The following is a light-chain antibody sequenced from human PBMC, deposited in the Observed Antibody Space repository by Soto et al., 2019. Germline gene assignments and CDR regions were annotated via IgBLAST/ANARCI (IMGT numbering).Light chain of an antibody. Sequence: EIVLTQSPGTLSLSPGERATLSCRASQSVSSSYLAWYQQKPGQAPRLLIYDASSMATGITDRFSGSGSGTEFNIPISSPEPEDVAVYYCQQYGTSPTWTFGQGTKVEIQ. CDR1: QSVSSSY. J-gene: IGKJ1*01. CDR3: QQYGTSPTWT. CDR2: DAS. V-gene: IGKV3-20*01.